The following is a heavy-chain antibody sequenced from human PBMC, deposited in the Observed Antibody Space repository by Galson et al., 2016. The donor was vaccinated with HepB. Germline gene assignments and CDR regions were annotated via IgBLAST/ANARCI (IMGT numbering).Heavy chain of an antibody. Sequence: SLRLSCAASGFTSSNYAMSWVRQAPGKGLEWVSGMSVSGGTTYDTDPLKGRFTISRDNSRNMLFLQMTSMRAEDTAVYYCAKDRYDSSGARYDYWGQGTLVTVSS. V-gene: IGHV3-23*01. D-gene: IGHD3-22*01. J-gene: IGHJ4*02. CDR3: AKDRYDSSGARYDY. CDR1: GFTSSNYA. CDR2: MSVSGGTT.